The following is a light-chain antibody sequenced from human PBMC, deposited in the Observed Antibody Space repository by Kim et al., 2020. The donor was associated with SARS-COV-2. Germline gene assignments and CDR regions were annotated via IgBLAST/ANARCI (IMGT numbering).Light chain of an antibody. CDR3: SSYTSSSTYV. CDR1: SSDVGGYNY. CDR2: DVS. V-gene: IGLV2-14*01. J-gene: IGLJ1*01. Sequence: LSQPASVSGSPGQSITISCTGTSSDVGGYNYVSWYQQHPGKAPKLMIYDVSKRPSGVSNRFSGSKSGNTASLTISGLQAEDEADYYCSSYTSSSTYVF.